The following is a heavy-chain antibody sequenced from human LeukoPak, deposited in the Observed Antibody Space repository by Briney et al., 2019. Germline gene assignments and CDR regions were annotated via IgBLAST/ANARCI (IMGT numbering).Heavy chain of an antibody. D-gene: IGHD3-3*01. CDR1: GGSISSYY. Sequence: KPSETLSLTCTVSGGSISSYYWSWIRQPPGKGLEWIGYIYYSGSTNYNPSHKSRVTISVDTSKNQFSLKLSSVTAADTAVYYCARGRPLYDFWSGYQTTIDYWGRGTLVTVSS. V-gene: IGHV4-59*01. CDR3: ARGRPLYDFWSGYQTTIDY. J-gene: IGHJ4*02. CDR2: IYYSGST.